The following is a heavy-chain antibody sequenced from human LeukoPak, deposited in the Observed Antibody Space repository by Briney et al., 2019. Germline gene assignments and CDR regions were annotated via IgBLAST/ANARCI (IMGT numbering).Heavy chain of an antibody. D-gene: IGHD5-24*01. V-gene: IGHV1-69*05. CDR2: IIPIFGTA. CDR1: GGTFSSYA. J-gene: IGHJ3*02. Sequence: GASVKVSCKASGGTFSSYAISWVRQAPGQGLEWMGRIIPIFGTANYAQKFQGRVTTTTDESTSTAYMELSSLRSEDTAVYYCARGKATSPHAFDIWGQGTMVTVSS. CDR3: ARGKATSPHAFDI.